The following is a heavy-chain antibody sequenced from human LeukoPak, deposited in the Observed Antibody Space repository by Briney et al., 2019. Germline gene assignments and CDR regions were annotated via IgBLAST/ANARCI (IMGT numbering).Heavy chain of an antibody. CDR2: IYYSGST. J-gene: IGHJ3*02. Sequence: SETLSLTCTVSGGSITTNTDYWGWVRQPPGKGLEWIGSIYYSGSTHYSPSLKSRVTISVDTSKNQFSLKLTSVTAADTAVYYCARHPRYCSSNSCYGPDAFDIWGQGTMVTVSS. CDR1: GGSITTNTDY. V-gene: IGHV4-39*01. CDR3: ARHPRYCSSNSCYGPDAFDI. D-gene: IGHD2-2*01.